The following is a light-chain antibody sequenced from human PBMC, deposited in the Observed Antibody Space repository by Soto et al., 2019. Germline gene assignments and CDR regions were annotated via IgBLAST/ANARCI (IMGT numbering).Light chain of an antibody. CDR1: QSVSSN. J-gene: IGKJ5*01. CDR2: GAS. CDR3: QQYNNWLGT. V-gene: IGKV3-15*01. Sequence: EIVMPQSPATLSVSPGARATLSCRASQSVSSNLAWYQQKPGQAPRLLIYGASTRATGIPARFSGSGSGTEFTLTISSLQSEDFAVYYCQQYNNWLGTFGQGTRLEI.